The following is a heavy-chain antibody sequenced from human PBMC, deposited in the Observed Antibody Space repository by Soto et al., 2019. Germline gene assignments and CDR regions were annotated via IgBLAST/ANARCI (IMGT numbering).Heavy chain of an antibody. CDR2: ISSSSSTI. J-gene: IGHJ3*02. CDR1: GFTFSSYS. V-gene: IGHV3-48*02. Sequence: PGGSLRLSCAASGFTFSSYSMNWVRQAPGKGLEWVSYISSSSSTIYYADSVKGRFTISRDNAKNSLYLQMNSLRDEDTAVYYCARLFYCSGGSCYSAFYYYDSSGRPEDAFDIWGQGTMVTVSS. CDR3: ARLFYCSGGSCYSAFYYYDSSGRPEDAFDI. D-gene: IGHD2-15*01.